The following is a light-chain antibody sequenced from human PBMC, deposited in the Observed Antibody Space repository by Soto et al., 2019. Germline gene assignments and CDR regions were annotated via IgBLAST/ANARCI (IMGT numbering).Light chain of an antibody. J-gene: IGLJ1*01. Sequence: QSVLTQPPSASGTPGQRVTISCSGSSSNIGSNTVNWYQQLPGTAPKHLIYSNNQRPSGVPDRFSGSKSGTSASLAISALQYDDEADYYCAAWDDSLNGYVFGTGTKVTVL. CDR1: SSNIGSNT. CDR3: AAWDDSLNGYV. V-gene: IGLV1-44*01. CDR2: SNN.